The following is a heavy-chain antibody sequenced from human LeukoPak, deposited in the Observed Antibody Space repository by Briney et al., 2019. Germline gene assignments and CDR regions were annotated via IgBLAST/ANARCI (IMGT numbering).Heavy chain of an antibody. CDR2: FDPEDGET. V-gene: IGHV1-24*01. CDR1: GYTLTELS. CDR3: ATGQQLGRAGYDAFDI. D-gene: IGHD6-13*01. J-gene: IGHJ3*02. Sequence: AAVKVSCKVSGYTLTELSMHWVRQAPGKGLEWMGGFDPEDGETIYAQKFQGRVTMTEDTSTDTAYMELSSLRSEDTAVYYCATGQQLGRAGYDAFDIWGQGTMVTVSS.